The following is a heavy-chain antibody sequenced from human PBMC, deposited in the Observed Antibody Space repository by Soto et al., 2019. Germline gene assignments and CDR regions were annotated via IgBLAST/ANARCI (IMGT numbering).Heavy chain of an antibody. CDR1: GFSFSKYG. V-gene: IGHV3-30*18. CDR3: AKELRETGGYYFDC. J-gene: IGHJ4*02. CDR2: MSDDGSKK. D-gene: IGHD3-16*01. Sequence: ESGGGVVQPGRSLRLSCAASGFSFSKYGMHWVRQAPGKGLEWVAEMSDDGSKKYYGDSVKGRFTISRDNSKNTLYLLMDSLRPEDMAMYYCAKELRETGGYYFDCWGQGTLVTVSS.